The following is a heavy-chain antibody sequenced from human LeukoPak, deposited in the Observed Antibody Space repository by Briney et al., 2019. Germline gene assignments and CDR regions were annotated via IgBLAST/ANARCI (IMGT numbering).Heavy chain of an antibody. J-gene: IGHJ4*02. CDR1: SGFISNTNW. CDR2: VNLQCSS. V-gene: IGHV4-4*02. Sequence: SVTLSLTCGVSSGFISNTNWWTWVRQPPGKGLGWIGEVNLQCSSNYNTTLNSRVAMSVDKSENHITLKLSSVTAADTAVYYCARLTSDSSSWLQVGYWGQGTLVTVSS. CDR3: ARLTSDSSSWLQVGY. D-gene: IGHD6-13*01.